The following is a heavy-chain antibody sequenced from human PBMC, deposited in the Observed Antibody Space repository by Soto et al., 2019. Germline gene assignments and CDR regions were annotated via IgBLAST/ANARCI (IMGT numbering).Heavy chain of an antibody. V-gene: IGHV3-48*03. CDR2: ISLSGSTI. CDR1: GFAFSNYE. Sequence: GGSLRLSCAASGFAFSNYEMNWVRQAPGKGLEWVSYISLSGSTIYYADSVKGRFTISRDDAKNSLYLQMDSLRADDTAVYYCARGSFGASPNFWDYWGQGTLVTVSS. CDR3: ARGSFGASPNFWDY. J-gene: IGHJ4*03. D-gene: IGHD3-3*01.